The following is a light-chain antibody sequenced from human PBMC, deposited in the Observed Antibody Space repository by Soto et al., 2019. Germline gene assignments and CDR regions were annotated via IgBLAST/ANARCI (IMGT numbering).Light chain of an antibody. J-gene: IGKJ2*01. CDR1: QSISSW. CDR3: QQYNSYSGDT. Sequence: DIQMTQSTSTLSASVGDRVTITCRASQSISSWLAWYQQKPGKAPKLLIYDASSLESGVPSRFSGSGSGTEFTLTISSLQPDDFATYYCQQYNSYSGDTFGQGTKLEIK. V-gene: IGKV1-5*01. CDR2: DAS.